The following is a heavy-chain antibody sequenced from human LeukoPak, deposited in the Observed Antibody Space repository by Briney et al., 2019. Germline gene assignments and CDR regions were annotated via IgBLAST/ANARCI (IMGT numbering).Heavy chain of an antibody. D-gene: IGHD5-12*01. J-gene: IGHJ4*02. Sequence: GGSLRLSCVASGFTFSSYAMSWFRQAPGRGLEWVSAIDGSGGSTYYADSVKGRFTISRDNSKNTLYLQMHSLRAEDTAIYYCAKDRRLPWDYFDSWGQGTQVTVSS. CDR2: IDGSGGST. CDR3: AKDRRLPWDYFDS. V-gene: IGHV3-23*01. CDR1: GFTFSSYA.